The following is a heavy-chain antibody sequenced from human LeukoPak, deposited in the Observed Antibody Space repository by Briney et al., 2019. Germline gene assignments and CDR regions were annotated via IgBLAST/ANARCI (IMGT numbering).Heavy chain of an antibody. CDR1: GGTFSSYA. CDR3: ARGSRGWAPYDAFDI. CDR2: IIPIFGTA. D-gene: IGHD6-19*01. J-gene: IGHJ3*02. V-gene: IGHV1-69*13. Sequence: SVKVSCKASGGTFSSYAISWVRQAPGQGLEWMGGIIPIFGTANYAQKFQGRVTITADESTSTAYMELSSLRSEDTAVYYCARGSRGWAPYDAFDIWGQGTMVTVSS.